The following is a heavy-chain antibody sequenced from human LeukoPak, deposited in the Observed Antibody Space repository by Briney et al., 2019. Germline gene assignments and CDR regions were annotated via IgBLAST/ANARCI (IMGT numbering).Heavy chain of an antibody. CDR2: IYYSGST. CDR1: GGSISSGDYY. Sequence: PSQTLSLTCTVSGGSISSGDYYWSWIRQPPGKGLEWIGYIYYSGSTYYNPSLKSRVTISADTSKDQFSLKLTSVTAADSAVYYCAGGLKIYGSGYYFTYWGRGTLVTVSS. V-gene: IGHV4-30-4*01. CDR3: AGGLKIYGSGYYFTY. D-gene: IGHD3-10*01. J-gene: IGHJ4*02.